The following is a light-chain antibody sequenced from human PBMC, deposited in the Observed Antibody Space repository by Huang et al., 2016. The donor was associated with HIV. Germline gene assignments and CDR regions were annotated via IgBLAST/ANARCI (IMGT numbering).Light chain of an antibody. J-gene: IGKJ2*01. CDR1: QSVNTN. V-gene: IGKV3-15*01. CDR3: QQYNKWPPEYT. Sequence: VMMSQSTATLAASPGDRVTLSCGASQSVNTNLAWYQQTPGQPPRRRIYAASTRATGVPARLAGSVSGTEFTLTIDSLQSDDFAVYYCQQYNKWPPEYTFGQGTRLEIK. CDR2: AAS.